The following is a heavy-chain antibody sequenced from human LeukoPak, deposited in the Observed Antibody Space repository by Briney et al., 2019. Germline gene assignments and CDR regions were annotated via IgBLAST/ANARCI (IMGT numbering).Heavy chain of an antibody. D-gene: IGHD3-3*01. V-gene: IGHV1-18*01. CDR1: GYTFTSYA. CDR2: ISAYNGNT. CDR3: ARSGLRFLEWLPALDY. Sequence: ASVKVSCKASGYTFTSYAMHWVRQAPGQRLEWMGWISAYNGNTNYAQKLQGRVTMTTDTSTSTAYMELRSLRSDDTAVYYCARSGLRFLEWLPALDYWGQGTLVTVSS. J-gene: IGHJ4*02.